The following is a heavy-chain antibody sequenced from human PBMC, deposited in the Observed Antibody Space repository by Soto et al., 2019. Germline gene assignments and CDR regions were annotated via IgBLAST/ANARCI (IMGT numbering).Heavy chain of an antibody. CDR1: GGSISSGGYY. J-gene: IGHJ4*02. CDR3: ARVGTMVRGVITRDYFDY. CDR2: IYYSGST. Sequence: TLSLTCTVSGGSISSGGYYWSWIRQHPGKGLEWIGYIYYSGSTYYNPSLKSRVTISVDTSKNQFSLKLSSVTAADTAVYYCARVGTMVRGVITRDYFDYWRQGPLVTVSS. V-gene: IGHV4-31*03. D-gene: IGHD3-10*01.